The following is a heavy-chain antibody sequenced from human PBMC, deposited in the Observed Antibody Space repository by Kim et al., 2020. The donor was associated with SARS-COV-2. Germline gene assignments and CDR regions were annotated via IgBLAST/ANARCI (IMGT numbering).Heavy chain of an antibody. CDR2: VDPNLGEA. CDR1: GDTFNNYA. Sequence: SVKVSCKASGDTFNNYAMNWVRQAPGQGLEWMGWVDPNLGEAKYAQNFPGRVTIFVDISISTAYLQMSSLTSEDTAVYYCARDGRCDFWDGYLVIWGWG. J-gene: IGHJ6*01. D-gene: IGHD3-3*01. V-gene: IGHV1-69*10. CDR3: ARDGRCDFWDGYLVIWG.